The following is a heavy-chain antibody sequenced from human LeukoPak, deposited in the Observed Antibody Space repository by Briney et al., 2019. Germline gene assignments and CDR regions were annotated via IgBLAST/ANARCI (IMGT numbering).Heavy chain of an antibody. Sequence: GGSLRLSCAASGFTFSDYYMSWIRQAPEKGLEWVSYISSSGSTIYYADSVKGRFTISRDNAKNSLYLQMNSLRAEDTAVYYCASYSSGSDDAFDIWGQGTMVTVSS. CDR3: ASYSSGSDDAFDI. CDR1: GFTFSDYY. J-gene: IGHJ3*02. V-gene: IGHV3-11*01. CDR2: ISSSGSTI. D-gene: IGHD6-19*01.